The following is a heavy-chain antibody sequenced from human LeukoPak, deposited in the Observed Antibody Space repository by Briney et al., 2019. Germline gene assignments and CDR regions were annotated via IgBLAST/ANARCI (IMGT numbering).Heavy chain of an antibody. J-gene: IGHJ4*02. Sequence: PSETLSLTCTVSGGSSGTYYWSWVWQPPGKRLEWIGYIYSTGSTNYNPSLKTRVTISEGTSKNQFSLRLSSVTTADTAIYYCAHGRGEGSWTFDSWGQGSLVTVSS. CDR2: IYSTGST. D-gene: IGHD3-10*01. V-gene: IGHV4-59*01. CDR3: AHGRGEGSWTFDS. CDR1: GGSSGTYY.